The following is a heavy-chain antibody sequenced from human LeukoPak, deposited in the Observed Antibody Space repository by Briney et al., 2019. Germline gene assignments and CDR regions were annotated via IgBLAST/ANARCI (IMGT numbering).Heavy chain of an antibody. D-gene: IGHD5-18*01. Sequence: GGSLRLSCAAPGFTFSSYGMHWVRQAPGKGLGWGAVISYDGSNKYYADSVKGRFTISRDNSKNTLYLQMNSLRAEDTAVYYCAKVQGYSYGRSGGFDYWGQGTLVTVSS. CDR1: GFTFSSYG. V-gene: IGHV3-30*18. J-gene: IGHJ4*02. CDR3: AKVQGYSYGRSGGFDY. CDR2: ISYDGSNK.